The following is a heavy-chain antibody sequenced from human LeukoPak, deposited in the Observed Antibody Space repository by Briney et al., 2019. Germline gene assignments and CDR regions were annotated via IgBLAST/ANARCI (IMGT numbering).Heavy chain of an antibody. CDR2: IYYSGST. Sequence: PSETLSLTCTVSGGSISSYYWSWIRQPPGKGLEWIGYIYYSGSTNYNPSLKSRVTISVDTSKNQFSLKLSSVTAADTAVYYCARDLAARYWGQGTLVSVSS. CDR1: GGSISSYY. D-gene: IGHD6-6*01. CDR3: ARDLAARY. J-gene: IGHJ4*02. V-gene: IGHV4-59*01.